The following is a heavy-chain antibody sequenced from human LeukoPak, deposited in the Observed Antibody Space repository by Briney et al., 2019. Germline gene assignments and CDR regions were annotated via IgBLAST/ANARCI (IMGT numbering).Heavy chain of an antibody. CDR3: ARDYGDYGDY. V-gene: IGHV4-38-2*02. D-gene: IGHD4-17*01. Sequence: SETLSLTCAVSGYSTSSGYYWGWIRQPPGKGLEWIGSIYHSGSTYYNPSLKSRVTISVDTSKNQFSLKLSSVTAADTAVYYCARDYGDYGDYWGQGTLVTVSS. J-gene: IGHJ4*02. CDR1: GYSTSSGYY. CDR2: IYHSGST.